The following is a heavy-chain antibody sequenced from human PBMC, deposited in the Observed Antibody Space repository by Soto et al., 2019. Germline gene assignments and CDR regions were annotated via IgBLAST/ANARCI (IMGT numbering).Heavy chain of an antibody. J-gene: IGHJ6*01. CDR3: ARDHGMFLSYYYYGMDV. CDR1: GFTFSRFS. D-gene: IGHD3-10*02. Sequence: LRLSCAASGFTFSRFSMHWVRQAPGKGLAWVAVISYDGKNKHFAESVKGRFSVSRDDSKNTIYLEMNNLRGDDSAVYYCARDHGMFLSYYYYGMDVWGQGTTVPVSP. V-gene: IGHV3-30*04. CDR2: ISYDGKNK.